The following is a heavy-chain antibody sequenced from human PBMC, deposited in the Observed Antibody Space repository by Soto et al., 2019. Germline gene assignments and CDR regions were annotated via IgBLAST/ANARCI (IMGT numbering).Heavy chain of an antibody. J-gene: IGHJ5*02. CDR2: IIPLYGTV. CDR1: GGTFNSYA. D-gene: IGHD2-15*01. Sequence: SVKVSCKAPGGTFNSYAISWVRQAPGQGLEWMGGIIPLYGTVNYAQKFQDRVTITADDSTSTAYMELSSLRSDDTAVYYCARDMGGCSAGSCRHNWFDPWGQGTLVTVSS. V-gene: IGHV1-69*13. CDR3: ARDMGGCSAGSCRHNWFDP.